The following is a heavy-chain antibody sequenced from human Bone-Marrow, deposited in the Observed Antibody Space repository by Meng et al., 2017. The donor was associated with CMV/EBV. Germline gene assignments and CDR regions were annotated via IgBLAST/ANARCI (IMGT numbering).Heavy chain of an antibody. CDR2: ISYDGSNK. CDR3: ARTVAYDFWSGYGYYYYGMDV. Sequence: GESLKISCAASGFTFSSYAMHWVRQAPGKGLEWVAVISYDGSNKYYADSVKGRFTISRDNSKNTLYLQMNSLRAEDTAVYYCARTVAYDFWSGYGYYYYGMDVWGQGTTVTVSS. V-gene: IGHV3-30*04. CDR1: GFTFSSYA. J-gene: IGHJ6*02. D-gene: IGHD3-3*01.